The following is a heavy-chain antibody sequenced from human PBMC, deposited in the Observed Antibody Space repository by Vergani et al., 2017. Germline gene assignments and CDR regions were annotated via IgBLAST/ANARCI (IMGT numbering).Heavy chain of an antibody. Sequence: EVQLVESGGGLVQPGGSLRLSCAASGFTFSSYWMSWVRQAPGKGLEWVANIKQDGSEKYYVDSVKGRFTISRDNAKNSLYLQMNSLRAEDTAAYYCARVGYSYGYSYYYYYMDVWGKGTTVTVSS. CDR2: IKQDGSEK. CDR3: ARVGYSYGYSYYYYYMDV. J-gene: IGHJ6*03. D-gene: IGHD5-18*01. V-gene: IGHV3-7*01. CDR1: GFTFSSYW.